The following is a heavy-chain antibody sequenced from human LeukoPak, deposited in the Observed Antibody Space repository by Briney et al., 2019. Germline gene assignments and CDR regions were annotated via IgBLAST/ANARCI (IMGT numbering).Heavy chain of an antibody. CDR2: INSDGSST. D-gene: IGHD2-2*02. CDR3: ARGGGAAAIAS. V-gene: IGHV3-74*01. J-gene: IGHJ5*02. CDR1: GLTISNYW. Sequence: GGSLRLSCAASGLTISNYWMHWVRQAPGKGLVWVSRINSDGSSTSYADSVKGRFTISRDNAKNTLYLQMNSLRAEDTAVYYCARGGGAAAIASWGQGTLVTVSS.